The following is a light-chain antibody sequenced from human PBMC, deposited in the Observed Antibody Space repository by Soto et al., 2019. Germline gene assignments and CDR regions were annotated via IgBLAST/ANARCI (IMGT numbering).Light chain of an antibody. CDR2: DAS. CDR1: QSVSSN. J-gene: IGKJ1*01. Sequence: EIVMTQSPATLCLSPGERATLSCRASQSVSSNLAWYQQKPGQAPRLLIYDASTRATGIPARFSGSGSATEFTLTISSLQSEDFAVYYCQQYNDWPRTFGQGTKVDIK. CDR3: QQYNDWPRT. V-gene: IGKV3-15*01.